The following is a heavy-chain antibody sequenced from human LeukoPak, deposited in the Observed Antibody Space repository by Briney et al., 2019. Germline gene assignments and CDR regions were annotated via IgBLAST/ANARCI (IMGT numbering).Heavy chain of an antibody. Sequence: GGSLRLSCAASGFTFSSYWMSWVRQAPGKGLEWVANIKQDGSEKYYVDSVKGRFTISRDNAKNSLYLQMNSLRAEDTAVYYCARLAAAGPKPLYFDYWGQGTLVTVSS. V-gene: IGHV3-7*01. J-gene: IGHJ4*02. CDR3: ARLAAAGPKPLYFDY. D-gene: IGHD6-13*01. CDR1: GFTFSSYW. CDR2: IKQDGSEK.